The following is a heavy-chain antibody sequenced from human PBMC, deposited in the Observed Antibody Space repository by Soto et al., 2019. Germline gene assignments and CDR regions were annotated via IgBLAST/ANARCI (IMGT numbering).Heavy chain of an antibody. CDR1: GGSISGRDHS. CDR2: IFDSGST. D-gene: IGHD2-8*01. CDR3: AREIMTLTNDWYFDL. J-gene: IGHJ2*01. V-gene: IGHV4-30-4*01. Sequence: QVQLQESGPGLVKPSETLSLTCTVSGGSISGRDHSWSWIRQPPGNGLEWIGHIFDSGSTYYNPSLKSRLTRSVDTSKNQFSLRLSSVTAADTAVYYCAREIMTLTNDWYFDLWGRGTLVTVSS.